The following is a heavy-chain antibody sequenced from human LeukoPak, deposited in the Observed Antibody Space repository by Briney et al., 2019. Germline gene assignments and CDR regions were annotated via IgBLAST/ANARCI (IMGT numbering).Heavy chain of an antibody. CDR1: GFTFSSYS. V-gene: IGHV3-48*01. CDR3: ATGADNYYYYYGMDV. CDR2: ISSSSSTI. Sequence: PGGSLRLSCAASGFTFSSYSMKWVRQAPGKGLEWVSYISSSSSTIYYADSVKGRFTISRDNAKNSLYLQMNSLRAEDTAVYYCATGADNYYYYYGMDVWGQGTTVTVSS. J-gene: IGHJ6*02. D-gene: IGHD7-27*01.